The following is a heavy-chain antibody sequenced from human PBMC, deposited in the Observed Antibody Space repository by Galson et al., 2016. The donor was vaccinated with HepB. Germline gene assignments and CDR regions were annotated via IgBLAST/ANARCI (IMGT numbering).Heavy chain of an antibody. J-gene: IGHJ5*02. V-gene: IGHV4-4*02. Sequence: SLRLSCAASGFTVSNNYMTWVRQAPGKGLEWIGEVYHSGSSNYNPSLKSRVTISVDQSKNQFTLKLSSVTAADTAVYYCAYNGYYTIMTWGQGTLVTVSS. CDR2: VYHSGSS. D-gene: IGHD3-9*01. CDR3: AYNGYYTIMT. CDR1: GFTVSNNY.